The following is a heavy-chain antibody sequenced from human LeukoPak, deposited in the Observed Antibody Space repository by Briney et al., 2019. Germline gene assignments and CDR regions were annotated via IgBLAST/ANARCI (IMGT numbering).Heavy chain of an antibody. Sequence: GGSLRLSCAASGFTFSDYGMHWVRQAPGKGLEWVASILNDGSNSKHVDSVWGRFSISRDNSKVTLDLQMNSLSIQDTAVHFCARHHSPTDYWGLGTLVTVSS. CDR2: ILNDGSNS. CDR3: ARHHSPTDY. V-gene: IGHV3-33*01. CDR1: GFTFSDYG. D-gene: IGHD6-13*01. J-gene: IGHJ4*02.